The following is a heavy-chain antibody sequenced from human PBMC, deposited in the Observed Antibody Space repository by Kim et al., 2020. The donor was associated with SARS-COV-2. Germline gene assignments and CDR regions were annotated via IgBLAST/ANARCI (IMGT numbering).Heavy chain of an antibody. D-gene: IGHD3-3*01. CDR1: GGSISSSSYY. V-gene: IGHV4-39*01. J-gene: IGHJ6*02. Sequence: SETLSLTCTVSGGSISSSSYYWGWIRQPPGKGLEWIGSIYYSGSTYYNPSLKSRVTISVDTSKNQFSLKLSSVTAADTAVYYCACAGELRYGHQNYDFWSHYYYYGMDVWGQGTTVTVSS. CDR3: ACAGELRYGHQNYDFWSHYYYYGMDV. CDR2: IYYSGST.